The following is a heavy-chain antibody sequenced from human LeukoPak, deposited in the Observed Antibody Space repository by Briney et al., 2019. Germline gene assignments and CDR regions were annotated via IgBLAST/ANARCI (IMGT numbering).Heavy chain of an antibody. D-gene: IGHD3-22*01. CDR2: ISSSGTTI. CDR3: ASYLHQDSSGYYYEEAFDI. CDR1: GFTFSSYN. J-gene: IGHJ3*02. V-gene: IGHV3-48*04. Sequence: GGSLRLSCAASGFTFSSYNIKWVRQAPGKGLEWVSYISSSGTTIYYADSVKGRFTLSRDNAKNSLYLQMSSLIAEDTAVYYCASYLHQDSSGYYYEEAFDIWGQGTMVTVSS.